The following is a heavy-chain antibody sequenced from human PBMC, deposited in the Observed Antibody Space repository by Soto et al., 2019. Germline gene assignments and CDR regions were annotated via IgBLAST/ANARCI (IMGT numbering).Heavy chain of an antibody. CDR3: ARFASGKSAST. CDR2: IKYDGSEE. Sequence: EVQVVESGGGLVQPGGSLRLSCAGSGFTFSDYWMSWARQAPGKGLEWVANIKYDGSEEYYVDSVRGRFTISRDNAMNSLHLQMNSLRADDMAVYYCARFASGKSASTWGQGTLVTVSS. J-gene: IGHJ5*02. V-gene: IGHV3-7*05. D-gene: IGHD5-12*01. CDR1: GFTFSDYW.